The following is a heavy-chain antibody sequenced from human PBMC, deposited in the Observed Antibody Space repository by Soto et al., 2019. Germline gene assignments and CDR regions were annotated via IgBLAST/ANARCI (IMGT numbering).Heavy chain of an antibody. CDR2: IYTSGST. V-gene: IGHV4-4*07. D-gene: IGHD6-19*01. CDR1: GGSINNYY. Sequence: SETLSLTCTVSGGSINNYYWSWIRQPAGKGPEWIGRIYTSGSTNHNPSLKSRVTMSLDTSKNQFSLKLSSVTAADTAVYYCARESREVAGRFDYWGQGTLVTVSS. CDR3: ARESREVAGRFDY. J-gene: IGHJ4*02.